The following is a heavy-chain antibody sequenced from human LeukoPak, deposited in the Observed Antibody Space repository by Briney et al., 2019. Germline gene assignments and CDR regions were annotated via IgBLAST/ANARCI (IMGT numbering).Heavy chain of an antibody. CDR2: ISYDDNYK. J-gene: IGHJ6*02. CDR1: GFIFSNSG. V-gene: IGHV3-30*03. D-gene: IGHD3-16*01. CDR3: ARFWDYYGMDV. Sequence: QPGRSLRLSCTASGFIFSNSGMHWVRQAPGKGLEWVAVISYDDNYKYYVDSVKGRFTISRDNSKNKLSLQMNSLRPEDSAIYYCARFWDYYGMDVWGQGTMVIVSS.